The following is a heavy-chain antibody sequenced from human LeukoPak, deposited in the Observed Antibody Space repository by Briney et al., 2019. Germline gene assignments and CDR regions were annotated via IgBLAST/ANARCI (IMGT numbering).Heavy chain of an antibody. CDR1: GFTFSSYS. Sequence: GGSLRLSCAASGFTFSSYSMNWVHQAPGKGLEWVSSISSSSSYIYYADSVKGRFTISRDNAKNSLYLQMNRLRAEDTAVYYCARDFSSSWPNWGQGTLVTVSS. V-gene: IGHV3-21*01. CDR2: ISSSSSYI. D-gene: IGHD6-13*01. J-gene: IGHJ4*02. CDR3: ARDFSSSWPN.